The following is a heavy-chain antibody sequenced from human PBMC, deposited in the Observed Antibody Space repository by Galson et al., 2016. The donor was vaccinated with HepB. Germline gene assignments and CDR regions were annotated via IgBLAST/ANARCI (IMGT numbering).Heavy chain of an antibody. CDR1: GGSISSGDYY. V-gene: IGHV4-31*03. Sequence: TLSLTCTVSGGSISSGDYYWNWIRQHPGKGLEWIGYIYYSGSSYYNPSLKSRVSISVDTTKNQFSLKLSSVTAADAAVYYCARGGDSRGYIWFDPWGQGTLVTVSS. D-gene: IGHD3-22*01. CDR3: ARGGDSRGYIWFDP. J-gene: IGHJ5*02. CDR2: IYYSGSS.